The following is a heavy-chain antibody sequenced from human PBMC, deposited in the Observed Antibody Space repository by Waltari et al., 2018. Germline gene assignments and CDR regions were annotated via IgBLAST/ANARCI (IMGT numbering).Heavy chain of an antibody. D-gene: IGHD2-15*01. Sequence: ALRLSCAASGFTFSNAWMSWVRQAPGKGLEWVGRIKSKTDGGTTDYAAPVKGRFTISRDDSKNTLYLQMNSLRAEDTAMYYCASGGRGYCSGGSCYSDYYYYMDVWGKGTTVTVSS. CDR1: GFTFSNAW. V-gene: IGHV3-15*01. CDR2: IKSKTDGGTT. CDR3: ASGGRGYCSGGSCYSDYYYYMDV. J-gene: IGHJ6*03.